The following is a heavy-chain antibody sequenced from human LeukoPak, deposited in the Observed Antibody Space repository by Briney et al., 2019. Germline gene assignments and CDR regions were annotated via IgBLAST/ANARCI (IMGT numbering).Heavy chain of an antibody. CDR1: GGSISNYY. J-gene: IGHJ6*03. V-gene: IGHV4-59*12. CDR3: ASRGGYGNYYYYMDV. Sequence: SETLSLTCTVSGGSISNYYWSWIRQPPGKGLEWLGYVHYSGSTNYNPSLKSRLTISADTSKNQFSLKLSSVTAADTAVYYCASRGGYGNYYYYMDVWGKGTTVTVSS. CDR2: VHYSGST. D-gene: IGHD5-18*01.